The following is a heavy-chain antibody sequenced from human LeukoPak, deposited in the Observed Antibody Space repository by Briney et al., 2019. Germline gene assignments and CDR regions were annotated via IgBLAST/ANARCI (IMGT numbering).Heavy chain of an antibody. Sequence: GGSLRLSCAASGFIFSDYGMNWVRQAPGKGLDWVSSISSSSDYRYYADSVKGRFTISRDNAKNSLYLQMNSLRAEDTALYYCTKGDTGFSSAWTDYWGQGTLVTVSS. V-gene: IGHV3-21*04. D-gene: IGHD6-19*01. CDR3: TKGDTGFSSAWTDY. J-gene: IGHJ4*02. CDR2: ISSSSDYR. CDR1: GFIFSDYG.